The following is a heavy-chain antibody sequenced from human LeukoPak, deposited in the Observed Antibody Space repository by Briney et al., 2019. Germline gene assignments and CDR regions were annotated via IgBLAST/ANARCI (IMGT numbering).Heavy chain of an antibody. V-gene: IGHV3-23*01. CDR1: GFTFSSYA. Sequence: PGGSWRLSGAASGFTFSSYAMTWVRQAPGKGLEWVSSISGSGGSTCYADSVKGRFTISRDNSKNTLYLQINSLRAEDTALYYCAKDLSGYYRPIDYWGQGTLVTVSS. D-gene: IGHD3-22*01. J-gene: IGHJ4*02. CDR3: AKDLSGYYRPIDY. CDR2: ISGSGGST.